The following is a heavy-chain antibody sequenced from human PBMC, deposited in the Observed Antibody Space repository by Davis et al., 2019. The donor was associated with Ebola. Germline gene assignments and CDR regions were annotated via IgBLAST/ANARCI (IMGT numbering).Heavy chain of an antibody. Sequence: PGGSLRLSCAASGFTFSDYYMSWIRQAPGKGLEWVSYISSSGSTIYYADSVKGRFTISRDNAKNTLYLQMNSLRAEDTAVYYCAGGSLKTGFRAFEIWDQGTMVTVSS. D-gene: IGHD4/OR15-4a*01. CDR3: AGGSLKTGFRAFEI. J-gene: IGHJ3*02. CDR1: GFTFSDYY. CDR2: ISSSGSTI. V-gene: IGHV3-11*04.